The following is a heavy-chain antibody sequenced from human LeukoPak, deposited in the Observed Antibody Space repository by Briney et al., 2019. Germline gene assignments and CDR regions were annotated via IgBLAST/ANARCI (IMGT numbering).Heavy chain of an antibody. CDR2: IGGGGTFI. Sequence: GGSLRLSCAASGIYDMSWVRQAPGKGLEWVAHIGGGGTFIYYADSVKGRFTISRDNDKNSPYLQMNSLRAEDTAVYYCARFLATWDYYYMDVWGNGTTVTVSS. CDR1: GIYD. V-gene: IGHV3-11*04. D-gene: IGHD3-3*01. CDR3: ARFLATWDYYYMDV. J-gene: IGHJ6*03.